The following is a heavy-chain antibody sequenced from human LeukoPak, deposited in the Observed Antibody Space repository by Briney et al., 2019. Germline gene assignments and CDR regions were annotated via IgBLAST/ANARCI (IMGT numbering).Heavy chain of an antibody. V-gene: IGHV5-51*01. CDR2: IYPGDSDT. CDR3: ARLKGYYDSSGSLFDY. Sequence: GEPLKISCKGSGYIFTSYWIGWVRHMPGKGLEWMGIIYPGDSDTRYSPSFQGQVTISADKSISTAYLQWSSLKASDTAMYYCARLKGYYDSSGSLFDYWGQGTLVTVSS. J-gene: IGHJ4*02. CDR1: GYIFTSYW. D-gene: IGHD3-22*01.